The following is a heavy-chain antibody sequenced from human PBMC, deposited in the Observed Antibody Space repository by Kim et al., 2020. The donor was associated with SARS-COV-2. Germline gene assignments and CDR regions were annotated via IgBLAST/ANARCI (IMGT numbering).Heavy chain of an antibody. CDR3: ARLTPTRGRISGSYPYPQSSVDP. V-gene: IGHV5-10-1*01. CDR1: GYSFTSYW. J-gene: IGHJ5*02. Sequence: GESLKISCKGSGYSFTSYWISWVRQMPGKGLEWMGRIDPSDSYTNYSPSFQGHVTISADKSISTAYLQWSSLKASDTAMYYCARLTPTRGRISGSYPYPQSSVDPWGQGTLVTVSS. D-gene: IGHD1-26*01. CDR2: IDPSDSYT.